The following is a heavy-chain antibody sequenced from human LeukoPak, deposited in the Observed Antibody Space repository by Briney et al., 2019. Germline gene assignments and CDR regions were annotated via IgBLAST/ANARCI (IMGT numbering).Heavy chain of an antibody. CDR1: GGSFSGYY. J-gene: IGHJ6*03. Sequence: SETLTLTCAVYGGSFSGYYWSWIRQPPGKGLEWIGEINHSGSTNYNPSLKSRVTISVDTSKNQFSLKPGSVTAADTAVYYCARGTYSSSPGRYYYYYYMDVWGKGTTVTVSS. CDR3: ARGTYSSSPGRYYYYYYMDV. D-gene: IGHD6-13*01. V-gene: IGHV4-34*01. CDR2: INHSGST.